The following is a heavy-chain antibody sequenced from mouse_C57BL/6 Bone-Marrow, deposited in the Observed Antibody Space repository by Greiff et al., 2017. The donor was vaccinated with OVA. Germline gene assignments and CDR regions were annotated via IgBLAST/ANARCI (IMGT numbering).Heavy chain of an antibody. J-gene: IGHJ1*03. CDR3: ARSYYYGSSYVGYFDV. V-gene: IGHV1-55*01. Sequence: QVQLQQPGAELVKPGASVKMSCKASGYTFTSYWITWVKQRPGQGLEWIGDIYPGSGSTNYNEKFKSKATLTVDTSSSTAYMQLRSLTSEDSAVYYCARSYYYGSSYVGYFDVWGTGTTVTVSS. CDR1: GYTFTSYW. D-gene: IGHD1-1*01. CDR2: IYPGSGST.